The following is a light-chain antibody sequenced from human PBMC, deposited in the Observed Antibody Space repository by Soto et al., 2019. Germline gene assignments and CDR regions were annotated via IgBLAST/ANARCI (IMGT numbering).Light chain of an antibody. CDR2: GAS. CDR1: QSVSSS. J-gene: IGKJ1*01. Sequence: ETVLTQSPGTLSLSPGERATLSCRASQSVSSSSLAWYQQRPGQAPRLLIYGASTRATGIPARFSGSGSGTEFTLTISSLQSEDFAVYYCQQYNNWPWTFGQGTKVDIK. V-gene: IGKV3-15*01. CDR3: QQYNNWPWT.